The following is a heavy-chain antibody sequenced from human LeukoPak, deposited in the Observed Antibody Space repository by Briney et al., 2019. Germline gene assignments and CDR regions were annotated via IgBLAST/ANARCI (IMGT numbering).Heavy chain of an antibody. Sequence: GGSLRLSCAASGFTFSDYWMTWVRQAPGKGLEWVANIKPDGSEKYYVDSVKGRFTISRDNSKNTLYLQMNSLRAEDTAVYYCAKDQLRYFDWLSQLDYWGQGTLVTVSS. CDR1: GFTFSDYW. J-gene: IGHJ4*02. CDR2: IKPDGSEK. CDR3: AKDQLRYFDWLSQLDY. V-gene: IGHV3-7*03. D-gene: IGHD3-9*01.